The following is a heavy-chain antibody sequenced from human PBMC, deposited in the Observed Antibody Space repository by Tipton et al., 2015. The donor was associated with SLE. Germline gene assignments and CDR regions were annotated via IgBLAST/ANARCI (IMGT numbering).Heavy chain of an antibody. Sequence: SLRLSCAASGFMFSNYGMNWVRQAPGKGLEWVSSISASGGRTYYADSVKGRFTISRDNSKNTLYLQMNSLRAEDTAVYYCAKGGFPNIAVPADHFDVWAQGSLLTVSS. V-gene: IGHV3-23*01. CDR1: GFMFSNYG. CDR2: ISASGGRT. J-gene: IGHJ4*02. D-gene: IGHD6-19*01. CDR3: AKGGFPNIAVPADHFDV.